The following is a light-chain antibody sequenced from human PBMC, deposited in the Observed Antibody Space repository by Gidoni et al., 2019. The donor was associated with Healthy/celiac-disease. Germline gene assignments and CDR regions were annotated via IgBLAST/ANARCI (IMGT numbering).Light chain of an antibody. CDR2: DAS. CDR1: QDISNY. J-gene: IGKJ2*01. V-gene: IGKV1-33*01. Sequence: DLQITQSPSSLSASVGDRVTITCQASQDISNYLNWYQQKPGKAPQLLIYDASNLDTGVPSRFSGSGSGTDFTFTISSLQSEDIATYYCQQYDNLPSYTFGQXTKLEIK. CDR3: QQYDNLPSYT.